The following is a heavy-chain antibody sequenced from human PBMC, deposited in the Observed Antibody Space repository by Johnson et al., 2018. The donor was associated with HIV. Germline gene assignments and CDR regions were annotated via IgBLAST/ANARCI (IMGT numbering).Heavy chain of an antibody. CDR1: GFTFRSYA. V-gene: IGHV3-30*18. CDR3: AKDRYSSSWTNDAFEI. CDR2: ISYDGSNK. J-gene: IGHJ3*02. Sequence: QVQLVESGGGVVQPGRSLRLSCTASGFTFRSYAMHWVRQAPGKGLEWVALISYDGSNKYYADSVKGRFTISRDNSKNTLYLHMNSLRAEDTAVYHCAKDRYSSSWTNDAFEIWGQGTMVTVSS. D-gene: IGHD6-13*01.